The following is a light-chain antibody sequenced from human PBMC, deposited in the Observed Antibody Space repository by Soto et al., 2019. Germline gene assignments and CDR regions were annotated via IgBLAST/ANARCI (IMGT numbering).Light chain of an antibody. CDR2: DAS. Sequence: AILLTQSPSSLSASVGDSVTITCRASQGISSALAWYHQTPGRAPKLLIYDASTLEIALPSRFSGSSSGTEFTLTVSSLQPEDFTTYYCQQYEDYPFTFGPGTKVDI. CDR3: QQYEDYPFT. CDR1: QGISSA. J-gene: IGKJ3*01. V-gene: IGKV1D-13*01.